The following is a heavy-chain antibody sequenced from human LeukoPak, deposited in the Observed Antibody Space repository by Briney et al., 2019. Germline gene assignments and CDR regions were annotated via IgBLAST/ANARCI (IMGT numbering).Heavy chain of an antibody. V-gene: IGHV3-33*03. J-gene: IGHJ4*02. CDR2: IWYDGSNK. CDR3: LSTEVTGTTDY. D-gene: IGHD1-7*01. Sequence: GGSLRLSCAASGFTFSSYGMHWVRQAPGKGLEWVAVIWYDGSNKYYADSVKGRFTISRDNAKNSLYLQMNSLRAEDTAVYYCLSTEVTGTTDYWGQGTLVTVSS. CDR1: GFTFSSYG.